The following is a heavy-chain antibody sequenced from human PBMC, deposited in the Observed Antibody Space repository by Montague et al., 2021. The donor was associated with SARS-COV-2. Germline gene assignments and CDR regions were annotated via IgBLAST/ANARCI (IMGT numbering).Heavy chain of an antibody. D-gene: IGHD3-10*01. CDR3: ARLGDGVVPSPILGVGPYYSYYYMDV. Sequence: TLSLTCAVHGGSFSTYSWNWIRQPPGTGLEWIGEIHHGGSTNYNPSLKSRVTISADTSKNQFSLKLTSVAAADTAVYYCARLGDGVVPSPILGVGPYYSYYYMDVWGKGTTVTVSS. CDR2: IHHGGST. J-gene: IGHJ6*03. CDR1: GGSFSTYS. V-gene: IGHV4-34*01.